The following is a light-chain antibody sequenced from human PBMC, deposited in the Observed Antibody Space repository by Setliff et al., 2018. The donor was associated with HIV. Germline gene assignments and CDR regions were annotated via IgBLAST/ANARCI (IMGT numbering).Light chain of an antibody. CDR3: AAWDDSLNGRYV. V-gene: IGLV1-44*01. CDR1: SSNIESNT. J-gene: IGLJ1*01. CDR2: RNN. Sequence: QSALTQPPSASGTPGQRVTISCSGSSSNIESNTVNWYQQLPGTAPKLLIYRNNQRPSGVPDRFSGSESGTSASLAISGLQSEDEADYYCAAWDDSLNGRYVFGTGTKVTVL.